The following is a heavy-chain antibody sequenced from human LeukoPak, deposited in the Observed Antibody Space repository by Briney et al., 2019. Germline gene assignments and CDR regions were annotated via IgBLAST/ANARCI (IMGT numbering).Heavy chain of an antibody. Sequence: GGSLRLSCAASGFSFDDYGMNWVRQVPGKGLEWVSGINWNGGSTGYADSVKGRFTISRDKAKNSLYLQMNSLRVEDTALYYCTRGGFKGSGSYSQVFDYWGQGTLVTVSS. CDR2: INWNGGST. J-gene: IGHJ4*02. D-gene: IGHD3-10*01. CDR3: TRGGFKGSGSYSQVFDY. CDR1: GFSFDDYG. V-gene: IGHV3-20*04.